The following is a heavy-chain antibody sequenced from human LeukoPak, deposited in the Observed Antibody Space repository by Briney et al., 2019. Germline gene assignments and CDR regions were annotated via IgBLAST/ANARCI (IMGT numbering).Heavy chain of an antibody. V-gene: IGHV3-23*01. CDR1: GFTFSSYA. D-gene: IGHD3-9*01. J-gene: IGHJ4*02. CDR3: AKRLRYFDWLLFDY. Sequence: GGSLRPSCAASGFTFSSYAMSWVRQAPGKGLEWVSAISGSGGSTYYADSVKGRFTISRDNSKNTLYLQMNSLRAEDTAVYCCAKRLRYFDWLLFDYWGQGTLVTVSS. CDR2: ISGSGGST.